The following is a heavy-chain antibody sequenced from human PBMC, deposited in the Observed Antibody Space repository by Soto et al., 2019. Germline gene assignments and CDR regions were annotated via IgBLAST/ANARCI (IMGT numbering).Heavy chain of an antibody. CDR2: FYYGETT. Sequence: SETLSLTCTVAGASISDYFWTWIRQPPGKGLEWIGYFYYGETTNKKSSLNSRFTVSVDTSKSQFSLKLTSVTTADTAVYYCARGTYCGSDCYWTLDYWGQGKMVTVSS. J-gene: IGHJ4*02. CDR1: GASISDYF. V-gene: IGHV4-59*01. D-gene: IGHD2-21*02. CDR3: ARGTYCGSDCYWTLDY.